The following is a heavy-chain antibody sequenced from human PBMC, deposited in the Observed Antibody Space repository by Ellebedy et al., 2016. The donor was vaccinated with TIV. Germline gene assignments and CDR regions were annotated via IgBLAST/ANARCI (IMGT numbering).Heavy chain of an antibody. J-gene: IGHJ4*02. CDR1: GFTVSSNY. CDR2: IYSGGST. CDR3: ARDPYGGNLLVY. V-gene: IGHV3-53*01. D-gene: IGHD4-23*01. Sequence: LSLTCAASGFTVSSNYMTWVRQAPGKGLEWVSVIYSGGSTYYADSVKGRFTISRDNSKNTLYLQMNSLRAEDTAVYYCARDPYGGNLLVYWGQGTLVTVSS.